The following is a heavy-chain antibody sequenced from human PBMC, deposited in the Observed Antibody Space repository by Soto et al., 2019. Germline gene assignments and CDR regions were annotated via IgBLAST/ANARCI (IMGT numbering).Heavy chain of an antibody. CDR2: TSHDGSNK. Sequence: QVQLVESGGGVVQPGRSLRLSCAASGFIFSSYGMHWVRGAPGKGLEWVAVTSHDGSNKYFADSVKGRFTISRDNSQNTLYPQMNSLRAEDTAVYYCAKQVIAVDDYVHGRDVWGQGTTVTVSS. D-gene: IGHD6-19*01. J-gene: IGHJ6*02. CDR3: AKQVIAVDDYVHGRDV. CDR1: GFIFSSYG. V-gene: IGHV3-30*18.